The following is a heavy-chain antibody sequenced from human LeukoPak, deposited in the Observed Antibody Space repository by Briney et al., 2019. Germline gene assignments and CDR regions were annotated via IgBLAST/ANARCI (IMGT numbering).Heavy chain of an antibody. J-gene: IGHJ4*02. CDR2: IYFSGST. V-gene: IGHV4-59*01. CDR1: GGSIRSYY. CDR3: ARSYDTNFDY. D-gene: IGHD3-3*01. Sequence: SETLSLTCTVSGGSIRSYYWSWIRQSPGKGLEWIGYIYFSGSTSYNPSLKSRVTISVDRSKNQFSLKLSSVAAADTAVYYCARSYDTNFDYWGQGTLVTVSS.